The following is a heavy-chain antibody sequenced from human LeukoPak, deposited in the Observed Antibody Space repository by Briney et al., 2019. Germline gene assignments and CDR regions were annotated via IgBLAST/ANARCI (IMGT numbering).Heavy chain of an antibody. Sequence: ASVKVSCKASGYTFTSYAMNWVRQAPGQGLEWMGWINTHTGNPTYAQGFTGRFVFSLDTSVSTAYLQISSLKAEDTAVYYCARWDYDSSGYALYYFDYWGQGTLVTVSS. V-gene: IGHV7-4-1*02. D-gene: IGHD3-22*01. CDR3: ARWDYDSSGYALYYFDY. J-gene: IGHJ4*02. CDR1: GYTFTSYA. CDR2: INTHTGNP.